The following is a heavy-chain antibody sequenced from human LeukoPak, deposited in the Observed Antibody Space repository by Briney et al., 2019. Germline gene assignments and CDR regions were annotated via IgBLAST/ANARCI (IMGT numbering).Heavy chain of an antibody. CDR2: IWVDGSEQ. J-gene: IGHJ1*01. V-gene: IGHV3-33*01. Sequence: GGSLRLSCAASGFTFSTYAIHWVRQAPGKGLEWVAVIWVDGSEQYYADSVKGRFIISRDNSKSTSNLQLNSLRAEDTAVYYCAREGDSRWGELSPWGQGTLVTVSS. CDR1: GFTFSTYA. D-gene: IGHD3-16*02. CDR3: AREGDSRWGELSP.